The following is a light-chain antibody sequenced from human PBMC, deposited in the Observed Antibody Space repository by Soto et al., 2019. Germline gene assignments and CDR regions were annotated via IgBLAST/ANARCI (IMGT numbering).Light chain of an antibody. V-gene: IGLV1-44*01. Sequence: QSALTQPASVSGSPGQSITLSCTGPSSDIRINDYVSWYQHHPARGPKLLIYRNNQRPSGLPDRFSGSKSGTSAFLAISGLQSEDEADYYCAVWDDSLNRLVFGGGTKLTVL. CDR3: AVWDDSLNRLV. J-gene: IGLJ3*02. CDR2: RNN. CDR1: SSDIRINDY.